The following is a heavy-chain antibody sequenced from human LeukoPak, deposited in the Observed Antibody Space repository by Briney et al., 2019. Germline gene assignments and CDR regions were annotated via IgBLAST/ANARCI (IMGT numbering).Heavy chain of an antibody. Sequence: GGSLRLSCAASGFTFSRYWMHWVRQVPGEGLVWVSRINPDGRTITYADSVKGRFTISRDNAKNTLSLQMNSLRAEDTAVYYCARNLYYYDSSGYYYYWGQGTLVTVSS. CDR3: ARNLYYYDSSGYYYY. CDR1: GFTFSRYW. D-gene: IGHD3-22*01. J-gene: IGHJ4*02. V-gene: IGHV3-74*01. CDR2: INPDGRTI.